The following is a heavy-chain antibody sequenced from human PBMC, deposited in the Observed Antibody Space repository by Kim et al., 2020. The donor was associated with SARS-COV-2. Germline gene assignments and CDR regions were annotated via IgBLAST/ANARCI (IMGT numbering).Heavy chain of an antibody. J-gene: IGHJ6*02. V-gene: IGHV3-21*01. D-gene: IGHD4-17*01. CDR1: GFTFSSYS. CDR3: ARDPTTPYSYYYYGMDV. Sequence: GGSLRLSCAASGFTFSSYSMNWVRQAPGKGLEWVSSISSSSSYIYYADSVKGRFTISRDNAKNSLYLQMNSLRAEDTAVYYCARDPTTPYSYYYYGMDVWRQGTTVTVSS. CDR2: ISSSSSYI.